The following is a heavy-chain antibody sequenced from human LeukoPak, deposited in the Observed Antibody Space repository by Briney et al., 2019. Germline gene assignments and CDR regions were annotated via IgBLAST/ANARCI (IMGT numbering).Heavy chain of an antibody. CDR2: VYSGGRT. CDR1: GFTVSSNY. J-gene: IGHJ4*02. CDR3: AREAVAVAGHFDY. V-gene: IGHV3-53*01. Sequence: GGSLRLSCAASGFTVSSNYMSWVRQAPGKGLEWVSVVYSGGRTYYADSVKDRFTISEDNSKNTLYLQVNSLRAEDTAMYYCAREAVAVAGHFDYWGQGTLVTVSS. D-gene: IGHD6-19*01.